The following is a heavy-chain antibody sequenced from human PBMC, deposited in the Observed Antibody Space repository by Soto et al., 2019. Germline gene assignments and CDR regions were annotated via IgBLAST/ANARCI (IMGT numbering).Heavy chain of an antibody. D-gene: IGHD3-22*01. CDR3: ARHPYYYYDSSGTKGAFDI. CDR2: IYPGDSDT. J-gene: IGHJ3*02. CDR1: GYSFTSYW. Sequence: PGESLKISCKGSGYSFTSYWIGWVRQMPGKGLEWMGIIYPGDSDTRYSPSFQGQVTISADKSISTAYLQWSSLKASDTAMYYCARHPYYYYDSSGTKGAFDIWAQGKMVTVSS. V-gene: IGHV5-51*01.